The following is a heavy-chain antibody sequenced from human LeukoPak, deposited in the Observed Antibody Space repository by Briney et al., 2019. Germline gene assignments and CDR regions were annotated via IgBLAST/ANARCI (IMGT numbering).Heavy chain of an antibody. V-gene: IGHV4-31*02. CDR1: VDSISSGGYY. D-gene: IGHD3-10*01. CDR2: IYYSGST. J-gene: IGHJ3*02. Sequence: SETLSLTWTVSVDSISSGGYYWSWVRQHPGKGLEWIGYIYYSGSTYYNPSLKSRVTISVDTSKNQFSLKLSSVTAADTAVYYCARCFGNRPYAFDIWGQGTMVTVSS. CDR3: ARCFGNRPYAFDI.